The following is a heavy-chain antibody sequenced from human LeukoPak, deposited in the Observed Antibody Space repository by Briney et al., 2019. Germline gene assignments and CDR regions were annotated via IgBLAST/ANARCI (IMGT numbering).Heavy chain of an antibody. CDR1: GFIFDTHT. J-gene: IGHJ6*02. CDR3: VRRAAVRGMDF. V-gene: IGHV3-23*01. CDR2: ISGSGDST. D-gene: IGHD1-14*01. Sequence: GSLRLSCTASGFIFDTHTLTWVRQAPGKGLGWVASISGSGDSTNYGDSVKGRFTISRDNFKRTVHLEMSNLRADDTAMYYCVRRAAVRGMDFWGLGTTVIVSS.